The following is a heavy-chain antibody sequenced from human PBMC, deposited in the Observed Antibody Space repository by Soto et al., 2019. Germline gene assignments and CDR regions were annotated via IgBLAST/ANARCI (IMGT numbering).Heavy chain of an antibody. V-gene: IGHV4-30-2*01. CDR3: ASGTGWFDP. CDR1: GGSISSGGYS. CDR2: IYHSGST. J-gene: IGHJ5*02. Sequence: PSETLSLTCAVSGGSISSGGYSWSWIRQPPGKGLEWIGYIYHSGSTYYNPSLKSRVTISVDRTKNQFSLKLSSVTAADTAVYYCASGTGWFDPWGQGTLVTVSS.